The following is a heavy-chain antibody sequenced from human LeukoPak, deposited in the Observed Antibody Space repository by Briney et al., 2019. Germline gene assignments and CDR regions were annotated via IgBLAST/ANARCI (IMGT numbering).Heavy chain of an antibody. J-gene: IGHJ5*02. CDR3: ARDCAGTTWGYYDILTARANWFDP. CDR2: INHSGST. D-gene: IGHD3-9*01. V-gene: IGHV4-34*01. Sequence: SETMSLTCAVYGGSFSGYYWSWIRQPPGKGLEWIGEINHSGSTNYNPSLKSRVTISVDTSKNQFSLKLSSVTAADTAVYYCARDCAGTTWGYYDILTARANWFDPWGQGTLVTVSS. CDR1: GGSFSGYY.